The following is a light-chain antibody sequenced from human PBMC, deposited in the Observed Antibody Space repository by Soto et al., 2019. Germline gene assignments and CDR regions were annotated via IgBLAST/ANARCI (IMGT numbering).Light chain of an antibody. J-gene: IGKJ4*01. CDR3: QQYGSYPLT. CDR2: ETS. CDR1: HSVDSSY. V-gene: IGKV3-20*01. Sequence: EVVLTQSPGALSLSPGERATLSCRASHSVDSSYFAWYQQRPGQAPRLLIYETSSRATGIPARFSGSGSGTDFTLTVSRLEPEDFAVYFCQQYGSYPLTFGGGTKVEI.